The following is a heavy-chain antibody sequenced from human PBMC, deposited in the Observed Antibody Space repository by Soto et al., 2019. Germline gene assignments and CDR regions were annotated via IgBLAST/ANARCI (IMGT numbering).Heavy chain of an antibody. D-gene: IGHD1-26*01. V-gene: IGHV1-24*01. CDR1: GYTLTELS. J-gene: IGHJ4*02. CDR3: ATGGFRGGSPTWAYYFDY. CDR2: FDPEDDEI. Sequence: ASVKVSCKVSGYTLTELSIHWVRQAPGKGLEWMGGFDPEDDEIIYAQKFQGRVTLTEDTSTDTAYMELSSLRSEDTAVYFCATGGFRGGSPTWAYYFDYWGQGTLVTVS.